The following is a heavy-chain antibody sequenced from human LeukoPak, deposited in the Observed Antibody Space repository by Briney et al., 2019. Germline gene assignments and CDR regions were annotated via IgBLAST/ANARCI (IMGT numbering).Heavy chain of an antibody. V-gene: IGHV3-30*03. Sequence: SGGSLRLSCAASGFTFSSYGMHWVRQAPGKGLEWVAVISYDGSNKYYADSVKGRFTISRDNSKNTLYLQMNSLRAEDTAVYYCARDGTAAAGTSNPDYYYYYGMDVWGQGTTVTVSS. CDR1: GFTFSSYG. J-gene: IGHJ6*02. CDR2: ISYDGSNK. D-gene: IGHD6-13*01. CDR3: ARDGTAAAGTSNPDYYYYYGMDV.